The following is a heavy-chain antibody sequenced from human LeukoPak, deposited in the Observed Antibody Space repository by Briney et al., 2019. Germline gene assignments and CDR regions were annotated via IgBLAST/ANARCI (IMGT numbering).Heavy chain of an antibody. CDR3: ASVTVTTWAPDGHMDV. V-gene: IGHV1-69*05. Sequence: SVKVSCKASGGTFRSYAISWVRQATGQGLEWMGRIIPIFGTTNYAQKFQGRVTITTDESTSTAYMELSSLRSEDTAVYYCASVTVTTWAPDGHMDVWGKGTSVTVSS. CDR1: GGTFRSYA. J-gene: IGHJ6*03. CDR2: IIPIFGTT. D-gene: IGHD4-11*01.